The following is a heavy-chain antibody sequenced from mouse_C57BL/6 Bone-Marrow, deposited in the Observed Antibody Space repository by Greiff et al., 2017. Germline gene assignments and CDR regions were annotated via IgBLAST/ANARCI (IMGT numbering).Heavy chain of an antibody. J-gene: IGHJ2*01. Sequence: QVQLQQSGAELARPGASVKLSCKASGYTFTSYGISWVKQRTGQGLEWIGEIYPRSGNTYYNEKFKGKATLTADKSSSTAYMELRSLTSEDSAVXFCARDSSGYPFDYWGQGTTLTVSS. D-gene: IGHD3-2*02. CDR2: IYPRSGNT. CDR1: GYTFTSYG. V-gene: IGHV1-81*01. CDR3: ARDSSGYPFDY.